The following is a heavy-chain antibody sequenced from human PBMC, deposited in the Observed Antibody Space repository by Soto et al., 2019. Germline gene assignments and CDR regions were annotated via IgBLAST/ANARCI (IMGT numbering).Heavy chain of an antibody. Sequence: GGSLRLSCAASGFTFSSYAMSWVRQAPGKGLEWVSAISGSGGSTYYADSVKGRFTISRDNSKNTLYLQMNSLRAEDTAVYYCAKLSGYYYDSSGYTLWYWGQGTLVTVSS. J-gene: IGHJ4*02. D-gene: IGHD3-22*01. CDR2: ISGSGGST. CDR1: GFTFSSYA. V-gene: IGHV3-23*01. CDR3: AKLSGYYYDSSGYTLWY.